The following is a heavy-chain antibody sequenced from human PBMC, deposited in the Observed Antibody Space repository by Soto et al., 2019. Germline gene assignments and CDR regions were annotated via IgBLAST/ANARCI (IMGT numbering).Heavy chain of an antibody. Sequence: SVKVSFKASGGTFSSYAISWLRQAPGQGLEWMGGIIPIFGTANYAQKFQGRVTITADESTSTAYMELSSLRSEDTAVYYCARGPYYYDSSGPGAFDIWGQGTMVTVSS. V-gene: IGHV1-69*13. D-gene: IGHD3-22*01. CDR1: GGTFSSYA. J-gene: IGHJ3*02. CDR2: IIPIFGTA. CDR3: ARGPYYYDSSGPGAFDI.